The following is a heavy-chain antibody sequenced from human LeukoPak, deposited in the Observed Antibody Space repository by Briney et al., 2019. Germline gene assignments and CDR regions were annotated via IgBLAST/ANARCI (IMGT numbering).Heavy chain of an antibody. Sequence: GGSLRLSCAASGFTFDDYGMTWVRQAPGKGLEWVSGINWNGVITSYADSVKGRFTISRDNAKNSLYLQMNSLRAEDAAVYYCAREGGLGYMDVWGKGTTVTVSS. J-gene: IGHJ6*03. CDR3: AREGGLGYMDV. D-gene: IGHD6-6*01. CDR2: INWNGVIT. CDR1: GFTFDDYG. V-gene: IGHV3-20*04.